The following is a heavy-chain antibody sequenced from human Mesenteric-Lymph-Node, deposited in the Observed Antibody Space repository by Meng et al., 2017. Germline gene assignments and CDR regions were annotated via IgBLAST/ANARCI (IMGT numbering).Heavy chain of an antibody. CDR2: ISYDGSNK. D-gene: IGHD4-17*01. CDR1: GFTFSSYA. CDR3: ASAMTTVTTHYYYYYGMDV. J-gene: IGHJ6*02. V-gene: IGHV3-30*04. Sequence: GESLKISCAASGFTFSSYAMHWVRQAPGKGLEWVAVISYDGSNKYYADSVKGRFTISRDNSKNTLYLQMNSLRAEDTAVYYCASAMTTVTTHYYYYYGMDVWGQGTTVTVSS.